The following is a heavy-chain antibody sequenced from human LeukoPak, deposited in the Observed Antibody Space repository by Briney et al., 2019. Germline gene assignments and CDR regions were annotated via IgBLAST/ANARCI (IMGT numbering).Heavy chain of an antibody. CDR3: AKDRSLTLPTFERSGYYYY. CDR1: GFTFSNYA. J-gene: IGHJ4*02. CDR2: ISGSGGST. Sequence: GGSLRLSCAASGFTFSNYAMSWVRQAPGKGLEWVSAISGSGGSTYYAVSVKGRFTISRDNSNNTLYLQMNSLRAEDTALYYCAKDRSLTLPTFERSGYYYYWGQGTLVTVSS. D-gene: IGHD3-22*01. V-gene: IGHV3-23*01.